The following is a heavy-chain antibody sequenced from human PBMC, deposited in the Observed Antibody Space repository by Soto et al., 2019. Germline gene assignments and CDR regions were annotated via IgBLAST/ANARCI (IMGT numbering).Heavy chain of an antibody. J-gene: IGHJ4*02. CDR3: ASAFCSGGTCYARGGY. CDR1: GFSFSSYW. D-gene: IGHD2-15*01. V-gene: IGHV3-74*01. CDR2: IKYDGSSA. Sequence: GGSLRLSCAASGFSFSSYWMHWVRQAPGKGLVWVSRIKYDGSSADYADSVKGRFTISRDNAKNTLYLQMNSVRAEDTATYFCASAFCSGGTCYARGGYWGQGTPVTVSS.